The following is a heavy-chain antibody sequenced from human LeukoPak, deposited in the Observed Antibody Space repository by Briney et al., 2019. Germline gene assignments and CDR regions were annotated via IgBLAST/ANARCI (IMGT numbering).Heavy chain of an antibody. CDR2: IYYSGST. CDR1: GGSISGSSYY. D-gene: IGHD3-3*01. V-gene: IGHV4-39*07. CDR3: ARGYFTDYDFWSGYNFY. Sequence: PSETLSLTCTVSGGSISGSSYYWGWIRQPPGKGLEWIGSIYYSGSTYYNPSLKSRVTISVDTSKNQISLKLSSVTAADTAVYYCARGYFTDYDFWSGYNFYWGQGTLVTVSS. J-gene: IGHJ4*02.